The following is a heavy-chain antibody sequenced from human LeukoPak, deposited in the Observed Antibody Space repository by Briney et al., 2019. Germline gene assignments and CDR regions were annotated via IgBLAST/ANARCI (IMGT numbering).Heavy chain of an antibody. CDR2: IWYDGSNK. Sequence: GGSLRLSCATSGFSFSSYGMHWVRQAPGKGLEWVAVIWYDGSNKYNADSVKGRFTISRDNPKNTLYLQMNSLRAEDTALYYCARDLSSSSLGANFWGQGTLVIVSS. CDR3: ARDLSSSSLGANF. CDR1: GFSFSSYG. D-gene: IGHD6-6*01. V-gene: IGHV3-33*01. J-gene: IGHJ4*02.